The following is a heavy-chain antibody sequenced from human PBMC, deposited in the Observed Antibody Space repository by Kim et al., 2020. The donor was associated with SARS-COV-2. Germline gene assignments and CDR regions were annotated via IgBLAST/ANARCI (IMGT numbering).Heavy chain of an antibody. V-gene: IGHV3-20*04. J-gene: IGHJ6*02. CDR1: GFTFGDYG. Sequence: GGSLRLSCAASGFTFGDYGMSWVRQAPGKGLEWVSGINWNGGSTGYADSVKGRFTISRDNAKNSLYLQMNSLRAEDTALYYCARVPSTWLVRHYYYYGRDVWRQGTRVTVSS. CDR2: INWNGGST. CDR3: ARVPSTWLVRHYYYYGRDV. D-gene: IGHD6-19*01.